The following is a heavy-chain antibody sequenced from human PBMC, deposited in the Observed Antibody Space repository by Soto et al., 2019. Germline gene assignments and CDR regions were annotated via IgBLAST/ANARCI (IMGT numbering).Heavy chain of an antibody. Sequence: EVQLVESGGGLVKPGVSLRLSCAASGFTFSSYSMNWVRQAPGKGLEWVSSISSSSSYIYYADSVTGRFTISRDNAKNSLYLQMNSLRGEDTAVYYCARDYYDSSGYYAPFDYCGQGTMVTVSS. CDR3: ARDYYDSSGYYAPFDY. J-gene: IGHJ4*02. CDR2: ISSSSSYI. CDR1: GFTFSSYS. V-gene: IGHV3-21*01. D-gene: IGHD3-22*01.